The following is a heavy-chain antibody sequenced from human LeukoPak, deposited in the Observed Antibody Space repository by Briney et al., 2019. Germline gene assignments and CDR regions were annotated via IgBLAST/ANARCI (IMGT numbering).Heavy chain of an antibody. CDR3: ARGPLANRPRGFDP. CDR2: IYYSGST. CDR1: GGPIRSYY. J-gene: IGHJ5*02. D-gene: IGHD1-14*01. V-gene: IGHV4-59*12. Sequence: PSETLSLTCTVSGGPIRSYYWNWIRQPPGKGLEWIGHIYYSGSTNYNPSLKSRVTMSVDTSKNQFSLKLSSVTAADTAVYYCARGPLANRPRGFDPWGQGTLVTVSS.